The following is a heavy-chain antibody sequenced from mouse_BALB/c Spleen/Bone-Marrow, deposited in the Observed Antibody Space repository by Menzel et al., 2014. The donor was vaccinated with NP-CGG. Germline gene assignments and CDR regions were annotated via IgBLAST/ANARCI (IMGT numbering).Heavy chain of an antibody. V-gene: IGHV1-20*01. CDR2: INPYNGNT. CDR3: GRGEEGFAS. J-gene: IGHJ3*01. Sequence: VQLQQSGPELVKPGASMKISCKASGYSFTGYTMNWVRQSHGPKLEWIGLINPYNGNTYYNQRFKDKATLTVDKSSSTAFMERRSPTSEDSAVYYCGRGEEGFASWGQGTRVTVSA. CDR1: GYSFTGYT.